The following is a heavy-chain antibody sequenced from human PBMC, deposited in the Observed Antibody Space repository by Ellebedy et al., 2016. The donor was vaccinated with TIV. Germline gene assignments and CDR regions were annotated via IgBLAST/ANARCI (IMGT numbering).Heavy chain of an antibody. Sequence: GGSLRLSCEVSGFTFSTYAMQWIRQAPGKGLEHVAAISANGRGTYYGDSVKGRFTISRDNSRSTLYLQMGSLRGDDMALYYCAREAGPTGYFDYWGRGTPVTVSS. CDR2: ISANGRGT. V-gene: IGHV3-64*02. D-gene: IGHD1-14*01. CDR1: GFTFSTYA. CDR3: AREAGPTGYFDY. J-gene: IGHJ4*02.